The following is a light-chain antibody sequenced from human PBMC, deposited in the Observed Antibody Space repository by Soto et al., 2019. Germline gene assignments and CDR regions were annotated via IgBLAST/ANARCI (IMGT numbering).Light chain of an antibody. J-gene: IGLJ1*01. CDR1: SSDIYDYNY. CDR3: SSYTSSSTVYV. V-gene: IGLV2-14*01. CDR2: EVS. Sequence: QSVLTQPASVSWSPGQSITISCTGSSSDIYDYNYVSWYQQHPGKAPKLMIYEVSNRPSGVSTRFSGSKSGNTASLSISGLQTEDEAIYYCSSYTSSSTVYVFGTGTKVTVL.